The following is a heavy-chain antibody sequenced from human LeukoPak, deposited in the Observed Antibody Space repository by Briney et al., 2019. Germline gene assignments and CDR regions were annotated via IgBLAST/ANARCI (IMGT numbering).Heavy chain of an antibody. CDR1: GGSFSGYY. CDR3: ARDPYPL. D-gene: IGHD3-16*01. CDR2: INHSGST. J-gene: IGHJ4*02. Sequence: PETLSLTCAVYGGSFSGYYWSWIRRPPGKGLEWIGEINHSGSTNYNPSLKSRVTISVDTSKNQFSLKLSSVTAADTAVYYCARDPYPLWGQGTLVTVSS. V-gene: IGHV4-34*01.